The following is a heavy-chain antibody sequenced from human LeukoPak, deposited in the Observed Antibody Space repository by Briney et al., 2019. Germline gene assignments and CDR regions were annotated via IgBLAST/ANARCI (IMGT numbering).Heavy chain of an antibody. CDR2: VSHSGTT. V-gene: IGHV4-59*01. D-gene: IGHD1-26*01. Sequence: SETLSLTCVVSGGSITSYSYSWIRQSPGKGLEWIGFVSHSGTTNYNPSLESRVTISVDTSKNQLSLTLTSVTAADTAVYYCARAQSRIVGATDFDYWGQGTLVTVSS. CDR3: ARAQSRIVGATDFDY. J-gene: IGHJ4*02. CDR1: GGSITSYS.